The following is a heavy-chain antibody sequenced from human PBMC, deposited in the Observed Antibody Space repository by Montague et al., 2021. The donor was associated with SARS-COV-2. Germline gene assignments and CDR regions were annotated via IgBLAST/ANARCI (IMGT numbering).Heavy chain of an antibody. D-gene: IGHD6-19*01. CDR3: ARDAISDSGWHLAPFGH. J-gene: IGHJ4*02. CDR1: GFTSSTYS. Sequence: FLRLSCAASGFTSSTYSMDWVRQAPGKGLEWISYISSSSATIYYAESVEGRFTISRDNVKNSVYLQLNSLTDEDTAVYYCARDAISDSGWHLAPFGHWGQGVLVTVSS. CDR2: ISSSSATI. V-gene: IGHV3-48*02.